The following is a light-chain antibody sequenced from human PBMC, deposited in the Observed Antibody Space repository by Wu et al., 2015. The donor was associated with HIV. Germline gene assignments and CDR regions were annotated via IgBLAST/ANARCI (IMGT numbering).Light chain of an antibody. CDR1: LSVRNY. CDR3: QQRSNWPWT. CDR2: DAS. V-gene: IGKV3-11*01. Sequence: EIVLTQSPATLSLSPGERATLSCRASLSVRNYLAWFQQKPGQAPRLLIYDASNRATGIPARFSGSGSGTDFTLTISSLEPEDFAPYYCQQRSNWPWTFGQGTKVEFK. J-gene: IGKJ1*01.